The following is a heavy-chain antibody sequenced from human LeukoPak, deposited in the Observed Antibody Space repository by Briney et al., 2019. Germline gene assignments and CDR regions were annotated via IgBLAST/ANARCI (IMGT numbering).Heavy chain of an antibody. Sequence: GGSLRLSCAASGFTFSDYGMVWVRQAPGKGLEWVSAISGSGGSTYYADSVKGRFTISRDNSKNTLYLQMNSLRAEDTAVYYCAKDRRTTVTPGGAFDIWGQGTMVTVSS. CDR3: AKDRRTTVTPGGAFDI. D-gene: IGHD4-17*01. J-gene: IGHJ3*02. CDR1: GFTFSDYG. V-gene: IGHV3-23*01. CDR2: ISGSGGST.